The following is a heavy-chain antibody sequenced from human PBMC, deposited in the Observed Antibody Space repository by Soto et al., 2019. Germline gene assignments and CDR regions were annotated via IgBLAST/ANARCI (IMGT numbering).Heavy chain of an antibody. CDR2: LSYDGNDK. CDR1: GFAFSTYG. CDR3: AKDFGAWSDS. J-gene: IGHJ5*02. V-gene: IGHV3-30*18. D-gene: IGHD6-19*01. Sequence: QVHLVESGGGVVQPGRSLTISCVGSGFAFSTYGMHWVRQAPAKGLEWVALLSYDGNDKYYADSVKGRFSISRDNSKQTLSLQMDSLRPEDTAVYYCAKDFGAWSDSWGQGTLVNVSS.